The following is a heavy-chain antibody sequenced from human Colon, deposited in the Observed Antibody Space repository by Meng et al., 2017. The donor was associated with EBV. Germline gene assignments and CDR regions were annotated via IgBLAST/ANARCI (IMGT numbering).Heavy chain of an antibody. J-gene: IGHJ4*02. V-gene: IGHV4-4*02. D-gene: IGHD2-21*01. CDR2: VYHTGST. Sequence: QVQLRESGPGLVKPSGTLSLPCAVSGGSISSSHWWTWVRQPPGKGLEWIGEVYHTGSTKYNPSLKSRLTISVDKSKNQFSLNLTSVTAADTAVYYCARVWQSLTAFFDSWGQGTLVTVSS. CDR1: GGSISSSHW. CDR3: ARVWQSLTAFFDS.